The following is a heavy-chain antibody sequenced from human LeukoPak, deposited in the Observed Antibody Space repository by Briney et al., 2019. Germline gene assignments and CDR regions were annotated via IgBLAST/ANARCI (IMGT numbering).Heavy chain of an antibody. D-gene: IGHD4-23*01. CDR1: GFTFSSYW. CDR3: ARRTGGPCSY. Sequence: PGGSLRLSCAASGFTFSSYWLTWVRQAPGKGLEWVANIKQDGREKYYADSVKGRFTISRDNGKNSLYLQMNSLRAEDTAVYYCARRTGGPCSYWGQGTLVTVSS. CDR2: IKQDGREK. V-gene: IGHV3-7*04. J-gene: IGHJ4*02.